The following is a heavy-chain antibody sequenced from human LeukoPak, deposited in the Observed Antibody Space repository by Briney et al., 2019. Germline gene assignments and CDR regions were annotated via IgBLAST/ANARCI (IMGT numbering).Heavy chain of an antibody. CDR2: IIPIFGTA. V-gene: IGHV1-69*01. D-gene: IGHD6-13*01. CDR1: GGTFISYA. CDR3: ARGRSSSPDNWFDP. J-gene: IGHJ5*02. Sequence: SVKVSCKASGGTFISYAISWVRQAPGQGLEWMGGIIPIFGTANYAQKFQGRVTITADESTSTAYMELSSLRSEDTAVYYCARGRSSSPDNWFDPWGQGTLVTVSS.